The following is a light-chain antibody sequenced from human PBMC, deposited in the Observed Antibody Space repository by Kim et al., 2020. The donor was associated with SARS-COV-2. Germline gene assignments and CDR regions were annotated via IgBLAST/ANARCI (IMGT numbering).Light chain of an antibody. CDR2: GAS. J-gene: IGKJ1*01. Sequence: EIVLTQSPGTLSLSPGERATLSCRANQSVSSNDLTWYQQKPGQAPRLLIYGASSRATGIPDRFSGRGSGTDFTLTISRLEPEDFAVYYCQHYDSSQWTFGQGTKVDIK. CDR1: QSVSSND. CDR3: QHYDSSQWT. V-gene: IGKV3-20*01.